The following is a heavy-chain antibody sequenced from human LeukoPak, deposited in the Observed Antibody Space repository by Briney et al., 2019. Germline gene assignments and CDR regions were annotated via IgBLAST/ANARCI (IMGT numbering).Heavy chain of an antibody. J-gene: IGHJ3*02. Sequence: PGGSLRLSCAASGFTFSNYWMSWVRQAPGKGLEWVANIKQDGSEKYYVDSVKGRFSISRDNAKNALFLQMNSPRADDTAVYYCARPLGYYYDSTGAFDIWGQGTMVTVSS. CDR3: ARPLGYYYDSTGAFDI. D-gene: IGHD3-22*01. CDR2: IKQDGSEK. V-gene: IGHV3-7*02. CDR1: GFTFSNYW.